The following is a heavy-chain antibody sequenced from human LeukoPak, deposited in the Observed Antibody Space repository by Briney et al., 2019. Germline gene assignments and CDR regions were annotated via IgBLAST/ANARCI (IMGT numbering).Heavy chain of an antibody. J-gene: IGHJ5*02. CDR3: ARDQRFTSHIAVAGTTVWFDP. D-gene: IGHD6-19*01. V-gene: IGHV4-38-2*02. CDR1: GYSISSGYY. Sequence: SETLSLTCTVSGYSISSGYYWGWIRQPPGKGLEWIGSIYHSGSTYYNPSLKSRVTISVDTSKNQFSLKLSSVTAADTAVYYCARDQRFTSHIAVAGTTVWFDPWGQGTLVTVSS. CDR2: IYHSGST.